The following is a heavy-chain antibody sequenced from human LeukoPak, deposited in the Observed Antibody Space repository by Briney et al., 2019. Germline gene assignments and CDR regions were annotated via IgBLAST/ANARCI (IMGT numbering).Heavy chain of an antibody. J-gene: IGHJ4*02. CDR2: INPTGTRT. V-gene: IGHV1-46*01. CDR3: ARDSGGIVGATRDY. Sequence: GASVKVSCKASGYTFINNWMHWVRQAPGQGLEWIGLINPTGTRTGYAQKFQGRVTMTRDMSTSTDYMEVSSLRSEDTAVYYCARDSGGIVGATRDYWGQGTLVTVSS. CDR1: GYTFINNW. D-gene: IGHD1-26*01.